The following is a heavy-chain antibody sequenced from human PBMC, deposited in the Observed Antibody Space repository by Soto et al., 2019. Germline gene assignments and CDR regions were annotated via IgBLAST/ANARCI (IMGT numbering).Heavy chain of an antibody. CDR2: INAGNGNT. Sequence: ASVKGSFKASGYNFTTYAMLWVRQAPGQSPEWMGWINAGNGNTQYSQKFQGRVTMTRDTSASTAYMELRSLKSEDTAVYYCAREERLYFYYYGMDVWGQGSTVTVSS. V-gene: IGHV1-3*01. CDR3: AREERLYFYYYGMDV. CDR1: GYNFTTYA. J-gene: IGHJ6*02. D-gene: IGHD3-3*01.